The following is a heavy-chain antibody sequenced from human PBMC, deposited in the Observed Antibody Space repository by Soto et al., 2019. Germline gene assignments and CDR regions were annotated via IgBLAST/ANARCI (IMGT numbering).Heavy chain of an antibody. CDR3: VRADGSDPNGNYFDH. V-gene: IGHV4-30-4*01. CDR2: IYYSGST. J-gene: IGHJ4*01. Sequence: QVQLQESGPGLVKPSQTLSLTCTVSGDSISSGENYWGWIRQSPGKGLEWIGYIYYSGSTYYGSSLRSRVTISVDTSKNQVSLQLSSMTAADTAMYYCVRADGSDPNGNYFDHCG. D-gene: IGHD3-10*01. CDR1: GDSISSGENY.